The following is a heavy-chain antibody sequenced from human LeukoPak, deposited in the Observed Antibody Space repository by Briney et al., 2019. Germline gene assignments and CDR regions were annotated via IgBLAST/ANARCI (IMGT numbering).Heavy chain of an antibody. Sequence: SETLSLTCAVYGGSFSGYYWSWIRQPPGKGLEWIGEINHSGSTNYNPSLKSRVTISVDTSKNQFSLKLSSVTAADTAVYYCAREAAGSAAALDYWGQGTLVTVSS. D-gene: IGHD6-13*01. CDR2: INHSGST. V-gene: IGHV4-34*01. CDR1: GGSFSGYY. J-gene: IGHJ4*02. CDR3: AREAAGSAAALDY.